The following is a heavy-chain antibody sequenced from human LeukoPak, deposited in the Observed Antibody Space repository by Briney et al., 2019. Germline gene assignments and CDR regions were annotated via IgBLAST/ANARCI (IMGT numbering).Heavy chain of an antibody. CDR3: ARDTVHRVAAVEGSY. J-gene: IGHJ4*02. CDR2: IHYSGST. CDR1: GDSINSGGYY. Sequence: PSQTLSLTCTVSGDSINSGGYYWSWIRQPPGKGLEWIGHIHYSGSTYYNPSLKSRLTISVDTSKNQFSLNLRSVTAADTAVYYCARDTVHRVAAVEGSYWGQGTLVTVSS. D-gene: IGHD6-13*01. V-gene: IGHV4-30-4*01.